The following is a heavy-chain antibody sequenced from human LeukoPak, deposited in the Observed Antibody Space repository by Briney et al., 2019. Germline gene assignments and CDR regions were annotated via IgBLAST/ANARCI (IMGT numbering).Heavy chain of an antibody. V-gene: IGHV3-23*01. CDR2: ISGSGGST. CDR3: AKGHSSSMYYYYMDV. CDR1: GFTFSSYA. D-gene: IGHD6-6*01. J-gene: IGHJ6*03. Sequence: PGGSLRLSCTASGFTFSSYALIWVRRAPGKGLEWVSTISGSGGSTDYADSVKGRFTISRDNSKNTLHLQMNSLRVEETAVYYCAKGHSSSMYYYYMDVWGKGTTVTVSS.